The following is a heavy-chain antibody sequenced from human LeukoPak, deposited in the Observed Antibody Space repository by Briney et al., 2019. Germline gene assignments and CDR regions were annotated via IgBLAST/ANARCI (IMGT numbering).Heavy chain of an antibody. V-gene: IGHV3-23*01. CDR2: ITGSGDST. Sequence: PGGSLRLSCAASGFTFTVYWMSWVRQAPGKGLEWVSSITGSGDSTYYADSVKGRFTISRDNSKNTLYLQMNSLRAEDTAVYHCARDGGSYLQPTDYWGQGTLVTVSS. CDR1: GFTFTVYW. D-gene: IGHD1-26*01. CDR3: ARDGGSYLQPTDY. J-gene: IGHJ4*02.